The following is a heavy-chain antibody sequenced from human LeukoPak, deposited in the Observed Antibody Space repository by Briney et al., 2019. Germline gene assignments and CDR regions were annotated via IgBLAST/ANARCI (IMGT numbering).Heavy chain of an antibody. Sequence: ASVKVSCKASGYTFTSYYMHWVRQAPGQGLEWMGWINPKTGGTNYAQKLQGRVTMTRDTSISTAYMDLSRLRSDDTAVYYCASDHDYGDHSWVYYFDHWGQGTLVTVSS. J-gene: IGHJ4*02. CDR1: GYTFTSYY. CDR2: INPKTGGT. D-gene: IGHD4-17*01. CDR3: ASDHDYGDHSWVYYFDH. V-gene: IGHV1-2*02.